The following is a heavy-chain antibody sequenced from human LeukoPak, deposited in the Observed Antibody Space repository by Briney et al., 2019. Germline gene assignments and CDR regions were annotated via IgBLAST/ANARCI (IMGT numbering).Heavy chain of an antibody. D-gene: IGHD3-22*01. Sequence: AGGSLRLSCAASGFTFSNYWMHWVRQAPGKGLVWVSRINSDGINTSYADSVKGRFTISRDNAKNTLYLQMNSLRAEDTAVYYCAKDPSTRYYYDSSGYYRGVDYFDYWGQGTLVTVSS. V-gene: IGHV3-74*01. J-gene: IGHJ4*02. CDR2: INSDGINT. CDR3: AKDPSTRYYYDSSGYYRGVDYFDY. CDR1: GFTFSNYW.